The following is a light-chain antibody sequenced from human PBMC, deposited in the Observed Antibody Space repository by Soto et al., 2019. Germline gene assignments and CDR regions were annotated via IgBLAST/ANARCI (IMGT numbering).Light chain of an antibody. CDR2: GAS. CDR3: QQYETPPRT. J-gene: IGKJ1*01. Sequence: EIVLTQSPGTLSLSPGERTTLSCRASQSVSSNFLDWYQQKPGQAPRLLIYGASSRATGIPDRFSGSGSGTDFTLTISRLEPEDFAVYYCQQYETPPRTFGQGTKVEI. CDR1: QSVSSNF. V-gene: IGKV3-20*01.